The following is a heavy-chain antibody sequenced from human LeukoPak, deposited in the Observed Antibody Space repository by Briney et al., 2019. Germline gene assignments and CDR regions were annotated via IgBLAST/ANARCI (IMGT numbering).Heavy chain of an antibody. CDR3: ALSRGYSGYGGYFDY. Sequence: SVKVSCKASGYTFTSYYMHWVRQAPGQGLEWMGIINPSGGSTSYAQKFQGRVTMTRDTSTSTVYMELSSLRSEDTAVYYCALSRGYSGYGGYFDYWGQGTLVTVSS. D-gene: IGHD5-12*01. CDR1: GYTFTSYY. J-gene: IGHJ4*02. CDR2: INPSGGST. V-gene: IGHV1-46*01.